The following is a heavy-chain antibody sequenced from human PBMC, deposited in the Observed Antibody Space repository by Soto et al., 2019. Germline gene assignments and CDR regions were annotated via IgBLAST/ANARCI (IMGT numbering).Heavy chain of an antibody. CDR1: GGSISSGDYY. CDR3: ARKPYYYDSSGYPFDY. J-gene: IGHJ4*02. CDR2: IYYSGST. V-gene: IGHV4-30-4*01. D-gene: IGHD3-22*01. Sequence: TSETLSLTCTVSGGSISSGDYYWSWIRQPPGKGLEWIGYIYYSGSTYYNPSLKSRVTISVDTSKNQFSLKLSSVTAADTAVYYCARKPYYYDSSGYPFDYWGQGTLVTVSS.